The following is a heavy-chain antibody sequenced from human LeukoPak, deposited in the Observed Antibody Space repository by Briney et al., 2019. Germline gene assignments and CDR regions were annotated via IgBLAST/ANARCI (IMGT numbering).Heavy chain of an antibody. CDR2: IAYDGSRA. CDR3: TRYNNDHFDY. V-gene: IGHV3-33*01. Sequence: GGSLRLSCAGSGFTFGGYGMHWFRQTPGKGLEWVAVIAYDGSRAFYADSVKGRFTISRNNSKNTMSVQMDDLRAEDTAVYYCTRYNNDHFDYWGQGTLVTVSS. D-gene: IGHD1-14*01. J-gene: IGHJ4*02. CDR1: GFTFGGYG.